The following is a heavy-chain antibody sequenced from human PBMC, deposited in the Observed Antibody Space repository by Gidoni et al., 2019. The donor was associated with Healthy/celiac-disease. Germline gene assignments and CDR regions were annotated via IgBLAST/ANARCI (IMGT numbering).Heavy chain of an antibody. J-gene: IGHJ6*02. CDR2: IKQDGSEK. CDR1: GFTFSSSW. D-gene: IGHD7-27*01. Sequence: EVQLVESGGGLVQPGGSLRLSCAASGFTFSSSWMSWVRQAPGKGLEWVANIKQDGSEKYYVDSVKGRFTISRDNAKNSLYLQMNSLRAEDTAVYYCARDRVRGSGARSLYYYGMDVWGQGTTVTVSS. V-gene: IGHV3-7*01. CDR3: ARDRVRGSGARSLYYYGMDV.